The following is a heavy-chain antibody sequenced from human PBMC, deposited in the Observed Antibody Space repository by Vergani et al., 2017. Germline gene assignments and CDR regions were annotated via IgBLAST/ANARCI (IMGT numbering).Heavy chain of an antibody. CDR2: ISAYNGNT. Sequence: QVQLVQSGAEVKKPGASVKVSCKASGYTFTSYGISWVRQAPGQGLEWMGWISAYNGNTNYAQKLQGRVTMTTDTSTSTAYMELRSLRSDDTAVYYYARVGAYYYDSSGYYLFDYWGQGTLVTVSS. CDR1: GYTFTSYG. V-gene: IGHV1-18*04. D-gene: IGHD3-22*01. CDR3: ARVGAYYYDSSGYYLFDY. J-gene: IGHJ4*02.